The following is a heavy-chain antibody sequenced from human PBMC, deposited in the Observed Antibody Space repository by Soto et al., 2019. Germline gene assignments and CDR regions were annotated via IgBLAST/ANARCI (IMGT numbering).Heavy chain of an antibody. CDR2: IWYDGSNK. J-gene: IGHJ5*02. V-gene: IGHV3-33*01. Sequence: GSLRLSCAASGFTFSSYGMHWVRQAPGKGLEWVAVIWYDGSNKYYADSVKGRFTISRDNSKNTLYLQMNSLRAEDTAVYYCAREPVGLLSFWFDPWGQGTLVTVSS. CDR1: GFTFSSYG. CDR3: AREPVGLLSFWFDP. D-gene: IGHD3-3*01.